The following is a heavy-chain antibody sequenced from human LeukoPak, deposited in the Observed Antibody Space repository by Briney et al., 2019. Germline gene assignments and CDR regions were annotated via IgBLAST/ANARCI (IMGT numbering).Heavy chain of an antibody. Sequence: ASVKVSCKASGGTFSSYAISWVRQAPGQGLEWMGWISADTGYTNYAQKFQGRVTMTTDTSTSTAYMELRSLRSDDTALYYCARAFYDFDYWGQGTLVTVSS. D-gene: IGHD5/OR15-5a*01. CDR3: ARAFYDFDY. CDR2: ISADTGYT. V-gene: IGHV1-18*01. J-gene: IGHJ4*02. CDR1: GGTFSSYA.